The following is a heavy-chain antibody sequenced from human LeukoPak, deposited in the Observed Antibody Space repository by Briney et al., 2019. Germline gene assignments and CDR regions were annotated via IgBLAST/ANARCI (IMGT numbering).Heavy chain of an antibody. J-gene: IGHJ4*02. CDR3: ARADTAMVNY. CDR1: GFTFSSYA. Sequence: PGGSLRLSCAASGFTFSSYAMSWVRQAPGKGLEWVSAISGSGGSTNYADSVKGRFAISRDNSKNTLYLQMNSLRAEDTAVYYCARADTAMVNYWGQGTLVTVSS. CDR2: ISGSGGST. D-gene: IGHD5-18*01. V-gene: IGHV3-23*01.